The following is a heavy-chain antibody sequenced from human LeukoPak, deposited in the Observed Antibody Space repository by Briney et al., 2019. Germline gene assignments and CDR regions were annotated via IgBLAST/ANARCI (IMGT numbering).Heavy chain of an antibody. CDR3: ARSVPAAMVYYYYYMDV. CDR2: IYHSGST. J-gene: IGHJ6*03. V-gene: IGHV4-39*07. CDR1: GASISSGSNY. D-gene: IGHD2-2*01. Sequence: SETLSLTCSVSGASISSGSNYWGWIRQPPGKGLEWIGSIYHSGSTYYNPSLKSRVTISVDTSKNQFSLKLSSVTAADTAVYYCARSVPAAMVYYYYYMDVWGKGTTVTISS.